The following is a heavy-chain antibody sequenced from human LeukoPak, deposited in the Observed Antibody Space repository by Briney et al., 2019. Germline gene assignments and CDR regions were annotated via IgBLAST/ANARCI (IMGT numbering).Heavy chain of an antibody. CDR2: INHSGST. CDR1: GGSFSGYY. V-gene: IGHV4-34*01. CDR3: ARGRREYQLLFMSVDY. D-gene: IGHD2-2*01. J-gene: IGHJ4*02. Sequence: PSESLSLTCAVYGGSFSGYYWGWIRQPPGKGLEWIGEINHSGSTNYNPSLKSRVTISVDTSKNQFSLKLSSVTAADTAVYYCARGRREYQLLFMSVDYWGQGTLVTVSS.